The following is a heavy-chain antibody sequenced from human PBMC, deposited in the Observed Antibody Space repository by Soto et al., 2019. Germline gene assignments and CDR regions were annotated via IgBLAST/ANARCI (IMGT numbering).Heavy chain of an antibody. Sequence: EVQLAESGGGLVKPGGSLRLSCAASGFTFSNAWMSWVRQAPGKGLEWVGRVKSKTDGETTDYAAPVKGRFTISRDDSKNTLYLQMNSLKIEDTAVYYCTTSSGPLVVMSSATYSFDYWGQGTLVTVSS. CDR3: TTSSGPLVVMSSATYSFDY. CDR1: GFTFSNAW. CDR2: VKSKTDGETT. D-gene: IGHD3-22*01. V-gene: IGHV3-15*01. J-gene: IGHJ4*02.